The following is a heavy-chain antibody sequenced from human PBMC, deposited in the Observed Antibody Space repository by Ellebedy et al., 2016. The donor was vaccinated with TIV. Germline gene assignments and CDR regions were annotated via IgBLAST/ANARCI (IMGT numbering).Heavy chain of an antibody. J-gene: IGHJ5*02. D-gene: IGHD3-10*02. CDR3: ARPVRHPGS. CDR1: GFSVSSSY. CDR2: MFGGGNT. V-gene: IGHV3-53*01. Sequence: GESLKISXAVSGFSVSSSYMSWVRQGPGKGLEWVSAMFGGGNTLYGASVKGRFTVSRDNGKSSLYLQMNNLRTEDTAVYYCARPVRHPGSWGRGTLVTVSS.